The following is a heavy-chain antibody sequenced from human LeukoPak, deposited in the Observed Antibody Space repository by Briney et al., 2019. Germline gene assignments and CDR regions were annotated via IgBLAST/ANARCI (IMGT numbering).Heavy chain of an antibody. CDR1: GGTFSSYA. D-gene: IGHD3-22*01. CDR2: IIPIFGTA. CDR3: ARHDPRGGIVVGLRPLDY. Sequence: ASVKVSCKASGGTFSSYAISWVRQAPGQGLEWMGGIIPIFGTANYAQRFQGRVTITANKSTSTAYMELSSLRSEDTAVYYCARHDPRGGIVVGLRPLDYWGQGTLVTVSS. V-gene: IGHV1-69*06. J-gene: IGHJ4*02.